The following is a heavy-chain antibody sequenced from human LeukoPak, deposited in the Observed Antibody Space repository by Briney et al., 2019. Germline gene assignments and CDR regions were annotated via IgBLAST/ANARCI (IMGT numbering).Heavy chain of an antibody. CDR2: ISSSSSYI. CDR1: GFTFSSYS. Sequence: GGSLRLPCAASGFTFSSYSMNWVRQAPGKGLEWVSSISSSSSYIYYADSVKGRFTISRGNAKNSLYLQMNSLRAEDTAVYYFARGYSSSWHHYYYYMDVWGKGTTVTVSS. V-gene: IGHV3-21*01. D-gene: IGHD6-13*01. CDR3: ARGYSSSWHHYYYYMDV. J-gene: IGHJ6*03.